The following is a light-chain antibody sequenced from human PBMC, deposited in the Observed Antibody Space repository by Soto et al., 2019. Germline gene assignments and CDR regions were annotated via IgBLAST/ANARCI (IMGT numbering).Light chain of an antibody. Sequence: EIVLTQSPATLSLSPGERATLSCRASQSVNSYLVWYQQKPGQAPRLLIYDASNRATGIPARFSGSGSGTDFTLTISSLEPEEFAVYYCQQRSNWPLTFGGGTKVEIK. CDR1: QSVNSY. J-gene: IGKJ4*01. CDR3: QQRSNWPLT. CDR2: DAS. V-gene: IGKV3-11*01.